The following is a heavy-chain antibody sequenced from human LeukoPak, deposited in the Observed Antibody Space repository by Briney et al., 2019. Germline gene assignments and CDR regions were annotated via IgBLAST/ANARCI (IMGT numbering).Heavy chain of an antibody. J-gene: IGHJ4*02. Sequence: GGSLRLSCAASGFTFSTYTMNWVRQAPGKGLEWVSSISGSTSFIYYADSVKGRFTISRDNAKNSLYLQMDSLRAEDTAVYYCATGDRLPGDYWGQGTLVTVSS. CDR3: ATGDRLPGDY. CDR2: ISGSTSFI. V-gene: IGHV3-21*01. D-gene: IGHD3-16*01. CDR1: GFTFSTYT.